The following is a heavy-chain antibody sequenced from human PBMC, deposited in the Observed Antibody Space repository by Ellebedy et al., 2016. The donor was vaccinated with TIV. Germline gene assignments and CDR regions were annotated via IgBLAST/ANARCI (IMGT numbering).Heavy chain of an antibody. D-gene: IGHD1-26*01. CDR3: ARQDSGRYNYYGMDV. Sequence: MPSETLSLTCTVSGGSISSSSHYWTWLRPPPGKGLEWIGSIYYSRSTYHNPSLKSRVTISVDTSKKQISLKLSSVTAADTSVYYWARQDSGRYNYYGMDVWGQGTTVTVSS. J-gene: IGHJ6*02. CDR2: IYYSRST. CDR1: GGSISSSSHY. V-gene: IGHV4-39*01.